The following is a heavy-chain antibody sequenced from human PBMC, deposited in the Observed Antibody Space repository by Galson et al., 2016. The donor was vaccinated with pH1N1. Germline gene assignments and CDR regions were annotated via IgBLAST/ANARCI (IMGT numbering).Heavy chain of an antibody. Sequence: SLRLSCAASGFTFKTYTMHWVRQAPGKGLDWVAVMSFDGTYRYYGDSVKGRFTISRDNSRNTLYLQMSGLRVEDTALYYCARVANYSGTYWTFDYWGQGIVVTVSS. CDR2: MSFDGTYR. CDR1: GFTFKTYT. D-gene: IGHD1-26*01. V-gene: IGHV3-30-3*01. J-gene: IGHJ4*02. CDR3: ARVANYSGTYWTFDY.